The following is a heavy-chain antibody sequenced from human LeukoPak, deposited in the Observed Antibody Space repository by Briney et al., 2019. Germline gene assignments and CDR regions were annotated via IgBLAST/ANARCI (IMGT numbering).Heavy chain of an antibody. CDR2: IKSKTVGGTT. Sequence: GGSLRLSCAASGFTFSNAWMSWVRQAPGKGLEWVGRIKSKTVGGTTDYAAPLKGRFTISRDDSKNTLYLQMNSLKTEDTALYFCTTVRSGGVFTPDYWGQGTLVTVSS. V-gene: IGHV3-15*01. J-gene: IGHJ4*02. CDR1: GFTFSNAW. D-gene: IGHD3-16*01. CDR3: TTVRSGGVFTPDY.